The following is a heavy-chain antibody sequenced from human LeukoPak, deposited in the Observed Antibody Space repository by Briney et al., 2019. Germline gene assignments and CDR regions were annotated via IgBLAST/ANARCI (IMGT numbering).Heavy chain of an antibody. J-gene: IGHJ3*02. V-gene: IGHV4-61*02. Sequence: SETLSLTCTVSGGPISSDSYYWTWIRQPAGKGLEWIGRIYTSGSTNYNPSLKSRVTISLDTSKNQFSLKLSSVTAADTAVYYCARVRCSSTSCYDYAFDIWGQGTMVTVSS. D-gene: IGHD2-2*01. CDR1: GGPISSDSYY. CDR2: IYTSGST. CDR3: ARVRCSSTSCYDYAFDI.